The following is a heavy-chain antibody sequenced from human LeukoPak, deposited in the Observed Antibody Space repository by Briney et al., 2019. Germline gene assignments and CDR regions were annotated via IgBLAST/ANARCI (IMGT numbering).Heavy chain of an antibody. CDR1: GGSFSGYY. J-gene: IGHJ4*02. Sequence: SRALSLTCAVYGGSFSGYYWSWIRQPPGKGLEWIGEINHSGSTNYNPSLKSRVTISVDTSKNQFSLKLSSVTAADTAVYYCARGRARGYSYGRFFDYWGQGTLVTVSS. CDR2: INHSGST. D-gene: IGHD5-18*01. V-gene: IGHV4-34*01. CDR3: ARGRARGYSYGRFFDY.